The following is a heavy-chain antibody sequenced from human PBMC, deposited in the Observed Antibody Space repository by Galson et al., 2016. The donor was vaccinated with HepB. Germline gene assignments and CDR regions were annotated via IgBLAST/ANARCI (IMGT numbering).Heavy chain of an antibody. CDR1: GYTFTSYY. Sequence: SVKVSCKASGYTFTSYYMHWVRQAPGQGLEWMGIINPSGGSTSYAQKFQGRVTMTRDTSTSTVYMELRGLRSDDTAVFYCARDKVETTGEFGPDYWDQGTLVTVS. D-gene: IGHD3-10*01. CDR3: ARDKVETTGEFGPDY. J-gene: IGHJ4*02. V-gene: IGHV1-46*01. CDR2: INPSGGST.